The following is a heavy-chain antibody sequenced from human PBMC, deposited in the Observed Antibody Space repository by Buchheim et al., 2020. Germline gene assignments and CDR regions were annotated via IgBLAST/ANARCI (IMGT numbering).Heavy chain of an antibody. V-gene: IGHV3-15*01. J-gene: IGHJ4*02. Sequence: EVQLVESGGGFVKPGESLRLSCAASGFTFSGAWMTWVRQAPGKGLEYIGRIKSKADGETTDYTAPVKGRFTISRDDSINTLHLQMNSLKTDDTAVYYCSADVPVRGGGEFDYWGQGTL. CDR1: GFTFSGAW. CDR2: IKSKADGETT. D-gene: IGHD3-10*01. CDR3: SADVPVRGGGEFDY.